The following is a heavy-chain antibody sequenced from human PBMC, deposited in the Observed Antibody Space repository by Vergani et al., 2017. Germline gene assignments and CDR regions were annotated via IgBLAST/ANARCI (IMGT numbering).Heavy chain of an antibody. V-gene: IGHV3-53*01. Sequence: EVQLVESGGGLIQPGGSLRLSCAASGFTVSSNYMSWVRQAPGKGLEWVSVIYSGGSTYYADSVKGGFTISRDNSKNTLYLQMNSLRAEDTAVYYCAKDTYSGYSDALDIWGQGTMVTVSS. CDR3: AKDTYSGYSDALDI. D-gene: IGHD5-12*01. CDR1: GFTVSSNY. CDR2: IYSGGST. J-gene: IGHJ3*02.